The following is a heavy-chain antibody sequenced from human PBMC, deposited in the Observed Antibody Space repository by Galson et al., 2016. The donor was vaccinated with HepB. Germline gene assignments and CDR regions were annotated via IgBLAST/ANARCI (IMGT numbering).Heavy chain of an antibody. Sequence: SLSLSCAASGFSFRIYGMHWVRQAPGKGLEWVAVIWYDGSKKYYADSVKGRFTVSRDNSKNMLYLQISSLRAEDTAVYYCVTGPGHIDVLSASEEYFQHWGQGTQVTVSS. CDR1: GFSFRIYG. CDR2: IWYDGSKK. CDR3: VTGPGHIDVLSASEEYFQH. D-gene: IGHD2-21*01. J-gene: IGHJ1*01. V-gene: IGHV3-33*01.